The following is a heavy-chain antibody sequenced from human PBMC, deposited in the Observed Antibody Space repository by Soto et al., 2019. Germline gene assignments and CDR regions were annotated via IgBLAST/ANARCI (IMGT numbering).Heavy chain of an antibody. D-gene: IGHD6-13*01. CDR2: IKQDGSEQ. Sequence: EVQLVESGGGLVQPGGSQRLSCVGSGLTLSSYWMSWARQAPGKVLEWLANIKQDGSEQHYVDSVKGRFSISRDNAQNSLFLHMSSLRDEDTAVYYCAIGSSLNYWGQGTLVNVSS. CDR3: AIGSSLNY. V-gene: IGHV3-7*01. J-gene: IGHJ4*02. CDR1: GLTLSSYW.